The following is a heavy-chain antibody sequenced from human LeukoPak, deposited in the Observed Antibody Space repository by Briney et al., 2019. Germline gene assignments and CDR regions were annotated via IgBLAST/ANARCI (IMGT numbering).Heavy chain of an antibody. CDR3: ARGFDSSGYYCDY. Sequence: GGSLRLSCAASGFTFSSYAMHWVRQAPGKGLEWVAVISYDGSNKYYADSVKGRFTISRDNSKNTLYLQMNSLRGEDTALYYCARGFDSSGYYCDYWGQGILVTVSS. D-gene: IGHD3-22*01. CDR1: GFTFSSYA. J-gene: IGHJ4*02. V-gene: IGHV3-30*04. CDR2: ISYDGSNK.